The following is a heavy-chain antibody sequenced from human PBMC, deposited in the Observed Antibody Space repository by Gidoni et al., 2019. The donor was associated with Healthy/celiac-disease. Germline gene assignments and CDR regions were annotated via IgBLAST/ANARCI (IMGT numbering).Heavy chain of an antibody. V-gene: IGHV3-23*01. D-gene: IGHD3-3*01. J-gene: IGHJ5*02. CDR2: ISGSGGST. Sequence: EVQLLESGGGLVQPGGSLRLSCAASGFTFSSSAMSWVRQAPGKGLEWVSAISGSGGSTYYADSVKGRFTISRDNSKNTLYLQMNSLRAEDTAVYYCAKTRPIDFWSGSGWFDPWGQGTLVTVSS. CDR1: GFTFSSSA. CDR3: AKTRPIDFWSGSGWFDP.